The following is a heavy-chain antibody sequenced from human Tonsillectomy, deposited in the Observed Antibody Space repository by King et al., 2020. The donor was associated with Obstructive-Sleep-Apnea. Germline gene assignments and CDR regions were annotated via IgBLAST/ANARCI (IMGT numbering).Heavy chain of an antibody. D-gene: IGHD3-10*01. CDR2: IYPCDSDT. Sequence: QLVQSGAEVKKPGESLKISCKGSGYSFTTYWIGWVRQMPGKGLEWMGIIYPCDSDTSYTPSFQGQVTISADQSIITAYLQWSSLKASDTAMYYCARHLISGSSPRFDYWGQGTLVTVSS. V-gene: IGHV5-51*01. CDR3: ARHLISGSSPRFDY. J-gene: IGHJ4*02. CDR1: GYSFTTYW.